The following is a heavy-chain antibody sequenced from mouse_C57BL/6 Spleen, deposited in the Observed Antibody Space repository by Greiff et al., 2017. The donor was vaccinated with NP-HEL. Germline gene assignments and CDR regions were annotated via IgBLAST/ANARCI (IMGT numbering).Heavy chain of an antibody. CDR3: ARSTVVATSTSYAMDY. Sequence: QVQLQQSGAELVKPGASVKISCKASGYAFSSYWMNWVKQRPGKGLEWIGQIYPGDGDTNYNGKFKGKATLTADKSSSTAYMQLSSLTSEDSAVYFCARSTVVATSTSYAMDYWGQGTSVTVSS. CDR1: GYAFSSYW. CDR2: IYPGDGDT. D-gene: IGHD1-1*01. V-gene: IGHV1-80*01. J-gene: IGHJ4*01.